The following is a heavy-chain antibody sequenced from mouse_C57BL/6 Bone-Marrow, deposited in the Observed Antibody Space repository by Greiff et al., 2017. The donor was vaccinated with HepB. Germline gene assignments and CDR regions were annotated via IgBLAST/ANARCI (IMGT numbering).Heavy chain of an antibody. Sequence: VKLVESGAELARPGASVKLSCKASGYTFTSYGISWVKQRTGQGLEWIGEIYPRSGNTYYNEKFKGKATLTADKSSSTAYMELRSLTSEDSAVYFCALTTVVASFDYWGQGTTLTVSS. CDR2: IYPRSGNT. CDR1: GYTFTSYG. D-gene: IGHD1-1*01. J-gene: IGHJ2*01. V-gene: IGHV1-81*01. CDR3: ALTTVVASFDY.